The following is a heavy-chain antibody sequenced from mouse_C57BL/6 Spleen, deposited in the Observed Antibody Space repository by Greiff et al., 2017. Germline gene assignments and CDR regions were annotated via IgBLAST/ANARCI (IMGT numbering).Heavy chain of an antibody. Sequence: QVQLQQPGAELVRPGSSVKLSCKASGYNFTSYWMHWVKQRPIQGLEWIGNIDPSDSETHYNQKFKDKATLTVDKSSSTAYMQLSSLTSEDSAVYYCARDYYDYDGFDYWGQCTTLTVSA. CDR1: GYNFTSYW. J-gene: IGHJ2*01. D-gene: IGHD2-4*01. CDR3: ARDYYDYDGFDY. V-gene: IGHV1-52*01. CDR2: IDPSDSET.